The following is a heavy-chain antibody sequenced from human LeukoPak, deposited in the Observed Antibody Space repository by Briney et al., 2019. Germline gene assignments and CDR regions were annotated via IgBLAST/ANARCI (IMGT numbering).Heavy chain of an antibody. CDR3: ARIPVGYSSGWYYFDY. CDR2: IYYSGST. CDR1: GGSISSYY. J-gene: IGHJ4*02. Sequence: SETLSLTCTVSGGSISSYYWSWIRQPPGKGLEWIGYIYYSGSTNYNPSLKSRVTISVDTSKNQFSLKLSSVTAADTAVYYCARIPVGYSSGWYYFDYWGQGTLVTVSS. V-gene: IGHV4-59*01. D-gene: IGHD6-19*01.